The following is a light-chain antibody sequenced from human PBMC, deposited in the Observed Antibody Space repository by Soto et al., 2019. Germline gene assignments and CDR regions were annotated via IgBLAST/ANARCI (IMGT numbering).Light chain of an antibody. Sequence: EIVLTQSPGTLTLSQGERATLAXRVSPSGTISYLAWYQQQPGXPPRLXXYGXSTRATGSPARLSGSGSGTEFTLTISGLQPDDFSNYYCQQYESVSVTFGPGTKVDIK. CDR1: PSGTISY. V-gene: IGKV3-20*01. CDR3: QQYESVSVT. J-gene: IGKJ1*01. CDR2: GXS.